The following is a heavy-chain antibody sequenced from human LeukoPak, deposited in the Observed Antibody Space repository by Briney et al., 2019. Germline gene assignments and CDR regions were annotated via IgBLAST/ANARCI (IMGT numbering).Heavy chain of an antibody. J-gene: IGHJ4*02. V-gene: IGHV3-23*01. CDR2: ISCDAANT. D-gene: IGHD2-8*01. CDR1: GFTFSSYA. CDR3: AKRGCVMAPPLFLDF. Sequence: GGSLRLSCAASGFTFSSYAMSWVRQAPGKGLEWVSCISCDAANTYYTDSVKGRFTISRDNSKNTVYLQMNSLRAEDTAVYYCAKRGCVMAPPLFLDFWGQGTRVSVPS.